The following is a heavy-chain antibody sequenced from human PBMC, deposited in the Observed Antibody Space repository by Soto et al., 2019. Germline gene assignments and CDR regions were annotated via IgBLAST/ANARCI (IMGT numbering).Heavy chain of an antibody. CDR2: IIPIFGRT. CDR1: GGTFSSFA. D-gene: IGHD2-2*01. V-gene: IGHV1-69*01. Sequence: QVQLVQSGAEVKKPGSSVNVSCKASGGTFSSFAFSWVRQAPGQGLEWMGDIIPIFGRTHYAQMFQGRVTISADESTFTAYMELSSLTSDETAVYYCARGDTHQLLRGWFDPWGQGTLVIVSS. CDR3: ARGDTHQLLRGWFDP. J-gene: IGHJ5*02.